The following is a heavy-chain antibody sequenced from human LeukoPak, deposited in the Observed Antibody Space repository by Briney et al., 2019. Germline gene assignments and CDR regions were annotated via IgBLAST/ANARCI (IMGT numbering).Heavy chain of an antibody. CDR1: GFTFSSYA. CDR3: AKGSRAAAGTMDGMDV. J-gene: IGHJ6*02. D-gene: IGHD6-13*01. Sequence: HTWGSLRLSCAASGFTFSSYAMSWVRQAPGKGLEWVSAKSGSGGSTYYADSVKGRFTISRDNSKNTLYLQMNSLRAEDTAVYYCAKGSRAAAGTMDGMDVWGQGTTVTVSS. CDR2: KSGSGGST. V-gene: IGHV3-23*01.